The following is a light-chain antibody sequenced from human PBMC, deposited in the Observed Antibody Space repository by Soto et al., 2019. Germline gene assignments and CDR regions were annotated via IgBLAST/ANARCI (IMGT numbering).Light chain of an antibody. J-gene: IGKJ1*01. CDR2: KAS. V-gene: IGKV1-5*03. CDR1: QTISGW. CDR3: QQYYSTPPT. Sequence: DIQMTQAPSTLSGSVGDRVTITCRASQTISGWLAWYQQKPGKAPNLLIYKASTLKSGVPSRFSGSGSETDFTLTISSLQPGDFATYYCQQYYSTPPTFGQGTKVDIK.